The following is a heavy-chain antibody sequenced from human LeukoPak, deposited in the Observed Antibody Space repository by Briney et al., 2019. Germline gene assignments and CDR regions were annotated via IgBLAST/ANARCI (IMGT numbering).Heavy chain of an antibody. Sequence: SETLSLTCAVYGGSFSGYYRSWIRQPPGKGLEWIGEINHSGSTNYNPSLKSRVTISVDTSKNQFSLKLSSVTAADTAVYYCARGHVKSEYQLLWSPRYYYYGMDVWGQGTTVTVSS. CDR2: INHSGST. V-gene: IGHV4-34*01. J-gene: IGHJ6*02. CDR1: GGSFSGYY. CDR3: ARGHVKSEYQLLWSPRYYYYGMDV. D-gene: IGHD2-2*01.